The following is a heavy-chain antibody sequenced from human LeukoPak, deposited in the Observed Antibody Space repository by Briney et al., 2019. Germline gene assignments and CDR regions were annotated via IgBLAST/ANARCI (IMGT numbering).Heavy chain of an antibody. CDR1: GYTLTELS. CDR3: ATLSDSVAGNTRTSNDY. Sequence: ASVKVSCKVSGYTLTELSMHWVRQAPGKGLEWMGGFDPEGGETIYAQKFQGRVTMTEDTSTDTAYMELSSLRSEDTAVYYCATLSDSVAGNTRTSNDYWGQGTLVTVSS. V-gene: IGHV1-24*01. D-gene: IGHD6-19*01. CDR2: FDPEGGET. J-gene: IGHJ4*02.